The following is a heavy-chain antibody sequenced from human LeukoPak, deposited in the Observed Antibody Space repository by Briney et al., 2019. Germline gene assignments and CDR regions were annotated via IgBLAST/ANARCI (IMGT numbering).Heavy chain of an antibody. V-gene: IGHV3-33*08. CDR1: GFTVRNYC. CDR3: ARDLGY. CDR2: IWYDGSNK. Sequence: GGSLRLSCAASGFTVRNYCMSWVRQAPGKGLEWVAVIWYDGSNKYYADSVKGRFTISRDNSKNTLYLQMNSLRAEDTAVYYCARDLGYWGQGTLVTVSS. J-gene: IGHJ4*02.